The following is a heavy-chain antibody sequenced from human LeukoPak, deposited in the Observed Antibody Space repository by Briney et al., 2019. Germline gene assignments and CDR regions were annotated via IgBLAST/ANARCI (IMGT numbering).Heavy chain of an antibody. Sequence: GGSLRLSCKASGFTFSNYAMNWVRQAPGKGLEWVSSITSVSSYKYYADSVKGRFTISRDNAKNSLFLRMNSLRAEDTAIYYCARDPTADDYWGQGTLVTVSS. V-gene: IGHV3-21*01. D-gene: IGHD2-2*01. CDR3: ARDPTADDY. CDR1: GFTFSNYA. J-gene: IGHJ4*02. CDR2: ITSVSSYK.